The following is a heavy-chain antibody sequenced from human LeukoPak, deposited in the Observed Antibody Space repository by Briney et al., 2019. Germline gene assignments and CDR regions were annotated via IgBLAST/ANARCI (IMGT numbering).Heavy chain of an antibody. CDR1: GFSFSDYE. CDR3: AREGDYGLFNY. D-gene: IGHD4-17*01. Sequence: GGSLRLSCATSGFSFSDYEFSWVRQAPGKGLEWVSSITGLGSMEYYAESVKGRFTISRDNAKNSLYLQMNSLRVEDTGVYYCAREGDYGLFNYWGQGTLVTVSS. J-gene: IGHJ4*02. CDR2: ITGLGSME. V-gene: IGHV3-48*03.